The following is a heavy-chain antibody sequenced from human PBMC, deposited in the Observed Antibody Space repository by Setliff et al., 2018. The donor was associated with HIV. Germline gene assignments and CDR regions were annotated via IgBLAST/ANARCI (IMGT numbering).Heavy chain of an antibody. CDR1: GGSISNFY. CDR2: IYSTGDT. CDR3: ARVRLTMIMMVDYFDQ. J-gene: IGHJ4*02. D-gene: IGHD3-22*01. Sequence: PSETLSVTCSVSGGSISNFYWSWIRQPPGKGLEWVGHIYSTGDTNYNPSLKSRVTLSADTSKNQLSLSLTSVTAADTAVYYCARVRLTMIMMVDYFDQWGQGTLVTVSS. V-gene: IGHV4-4*07.